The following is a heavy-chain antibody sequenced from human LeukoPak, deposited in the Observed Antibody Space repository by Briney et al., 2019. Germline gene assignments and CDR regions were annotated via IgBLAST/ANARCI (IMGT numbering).Heavy chain of an antibody. D-gene: IGHD3-16*02. CDR2: IYTTGRT. J-gene: IGHJ4*02. CDR3: ARAGYTISSYRFDY. Sequence: SETLSLNCSVSGGSISSYWWSWIRQPAGKGLEFIGRIYTTGRTNYNPSLKSRVSMSVDTSKNKFSLGLRSVTAADTAVYFCARAGYTISSYRFDYWGQGALVTVSS. CDR1: GGSISSYW. V-gene: IGHV4-4*07.